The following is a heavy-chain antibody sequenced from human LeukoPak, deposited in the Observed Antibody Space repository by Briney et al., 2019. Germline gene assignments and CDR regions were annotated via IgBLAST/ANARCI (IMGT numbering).Heavy chain of an antibody. Sequence: PGGSLRLSCAASGFIFSTYTMSWVRQAPGKGLEWVSSVSGNGYSAEATYYADSVKGPFSISRDDSKNTMYLEMTSLRVEDTALYFCAKRGGNSRGTYFDYWGHGILVTVSA. CDR2: VSGNGYSAEAT. J-gene: IGHJ4*01. CDR3: AKRGGNSRGTYFDY. CDR1: GFIFSTYT. V-gene: IGHV3-23*01. D-gene: IGHD4-23*01.